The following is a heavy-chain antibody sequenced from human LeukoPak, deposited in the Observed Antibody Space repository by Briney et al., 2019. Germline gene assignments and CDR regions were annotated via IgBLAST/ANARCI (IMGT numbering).Heavy chain of an antibody. Sequence: SVKVSCKASGGTFSSYTISWVRQAPGQGLEWMGRIIPILGIANYAQKFQGRVTITADKSTSTAYMVLSSLRSEDTAVYYSARAKIAAENFDYWGQGTLVTVSS. D-gene: IGHD6-13*01. V-gene: IGHV1-69*02. CDR2: IIPILGIA. CDR3: ARAKIAAENFDY. J-gene: IGHJ4*02. CDR1: GGTFSSYT.